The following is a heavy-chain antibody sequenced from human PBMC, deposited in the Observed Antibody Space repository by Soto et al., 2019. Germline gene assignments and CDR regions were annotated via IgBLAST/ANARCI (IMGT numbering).Heavy chain of an antibody. CDR2: INPNSGGT. CDR1: GYTFTGYY. CDR3: ARDFSIVVVITLGY. V-gene: IGHV1-2*02. J-gene: IGHJ4*02. Sequence: ASVKVSCKASGYTFTGYYMHWVRQARGQGLEWMGWINPNSGGTNYAQKFQGRVTMTRDTSISTAYMELSRLRSDDTAVYYCARDFSIVVVITLGYWGQGTLVTVYS. D-gene: IGHD3-22*01.